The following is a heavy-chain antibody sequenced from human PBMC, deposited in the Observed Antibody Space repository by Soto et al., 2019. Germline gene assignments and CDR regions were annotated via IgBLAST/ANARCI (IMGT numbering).Heavy chain of an antibody. V-gene: IGHV1-69*01. J-gene: IGHJ6*02. CDR1: GYTFTSYD. Sequence: QVPLVQSGAEVKKPGASVKVSCKASGYTFTSYDINWVRQAPGQGLEWMGGIIPIFGTANYAQKFQGRVTITADESTSTAYMELSSLRSEDTAGYYCAMDLRNHYGMDVWGQGTTVTVSS. CDR2: IIPIFGTA. CDR3: AMDLRNHYGMDV.